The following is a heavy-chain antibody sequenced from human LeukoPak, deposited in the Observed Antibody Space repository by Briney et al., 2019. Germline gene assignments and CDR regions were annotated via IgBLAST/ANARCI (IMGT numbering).Heavy chain of an antibody. CDR3: ARGEYYYDSSGSNGQTFDY. V-gene: IGHV1-3*03. Sequence: ASVKVSCKASGYTFTSYAMHWVRQAPGQRLEWMGWINAGNGNTKYSQEFQGRVTITRDTSASTAYMELSSLRSEDMAVYYCARGEYYYDSSGSNGQTFDYWGQGTLVTVSS. CDR2: INAGNGNT. J-gene: IGHJ4*02. D-gene: IGHD3-22*01. CDR1: GYTFTSYA.